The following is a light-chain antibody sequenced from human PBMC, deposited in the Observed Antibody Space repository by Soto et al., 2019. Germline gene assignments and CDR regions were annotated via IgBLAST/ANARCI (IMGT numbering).Light chain of an antibody. CDR3: KQYGSSPPYT. V-gene: IGKV1-39*01. Sequence: DIQMTQSPSSLSASVGDRVTITCRASQSISSYLNWYQQKPGKAPKLLIYAASSLQSGVPSRISGSGSGTDFTLTISSLQPEDSAVYYCKQYGSSPPYTFGQGTKLEIK. J-gene: IGKJ2*01. CDR1: QSISSY. CDR2: AAS.